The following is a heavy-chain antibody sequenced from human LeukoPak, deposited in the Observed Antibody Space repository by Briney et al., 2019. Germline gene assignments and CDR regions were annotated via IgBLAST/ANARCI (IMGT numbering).Heavy chain of an antibody. V-gene: IGHV3-15*01. J-gene: IGHJ4*02. D-gene: IGHD5-18*01. Sequence: GGSLRLSCAASGFTFSNAWMSWVRHAPGKGPEWVGRIKSKTDGGTTDYAAPVKGRFTISRDDSKNTLYLQMNSLKTEDTAVYYCTTVLVEKLWSRYDYWGQGTLVTVSS. CDR3: TTVLVEKLWSRYDY. CDR1: GFTFSNAW. CDR2: IKSKTDGGTT.